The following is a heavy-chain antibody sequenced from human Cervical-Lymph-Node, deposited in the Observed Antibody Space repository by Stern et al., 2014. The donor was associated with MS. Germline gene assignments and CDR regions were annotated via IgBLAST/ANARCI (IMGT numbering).Heavy chain of an antibody. D-gene: IGHD2-15*01. J-gene: IGHJ4*02. V-gene: IGHV1-46*01. CDR1: GYTFTSYY. CDR2: INPSGGST. CDR3: AREDIVVVAATSNPGGYFDY. Sequence: VQLVESGAEVKKPGASVRVSCKASGYTFTSYYIHWVRQAPGQGLEWMGVINPSGGSTTYAQRFQGTVTMTRDTSTSTVYMELSSLRSEDTAVYYCAREDIVVVAATSNPGGYFDYWGQGTLVTVSS.